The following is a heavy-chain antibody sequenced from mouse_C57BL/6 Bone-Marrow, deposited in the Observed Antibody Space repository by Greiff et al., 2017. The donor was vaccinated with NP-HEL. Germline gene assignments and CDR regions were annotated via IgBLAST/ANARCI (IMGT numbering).Heavy chain of an antibody. CDR1: GYTFTSYG. Sequence: QVQLQQSGAELARPGASVKLSFKASGYTFTSYGISWVKQRTGQGLEWIGEIYPRSGNTYYNEKFKCKATLTADKSSSTAYMELRSLTSEDSAVYFCARYYYSNSWFAYWGQGTLVTVSA. CDR2: IYPRSGNT. CDR3: ARYYYSNSWFAY. V-gene: IGHV1-81*01. D-gene: IGHD2-5*01. J-gene: IGHJ3*01.